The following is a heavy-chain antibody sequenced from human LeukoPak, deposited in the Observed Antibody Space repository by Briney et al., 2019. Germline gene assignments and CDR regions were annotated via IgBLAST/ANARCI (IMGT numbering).Heavy chain of an antibody. CDR1: GFTFSNAW. CDR3: TTDLPGGYTYYFDY. D-gene: IGHD6-13*01. CDR2: IKSKTDGGTT. Sequence: PGGSLRLSCAASGFTFSNAWMSWVRQAPGKGLEWVGRIKSKTDGGTTDYAAPVKGRFTISRDDSKNTLYLQMNSLKTEDTAVYYCTTDLPGGYTYYFDYWGQGTLVTVSS. J-gene: IGHJ4*02. V-gene: IGHV3-15*01.